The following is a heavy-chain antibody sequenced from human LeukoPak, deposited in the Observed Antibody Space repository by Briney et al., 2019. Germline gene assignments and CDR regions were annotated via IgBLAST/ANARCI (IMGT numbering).Heavy chain of an antibody. J-gene: IGHJ3*01. CDR2: IDPSDSYT. CDR1: GYSFTSYW. CDR3: ARLQYCGRDCSPL. Sequence: GESLKISCKGSGYSFTSYWISWVRRMPGKGLEWMGRIDPSDSYTNYSPSFQGHVTISADKSISTAYLQWSSLKASDAAMYYCARLQYCGRDCSPLWGQGTMVTVSS. V-gene: IGHV5-10-1*01. D-gene: IGHD2-21*02.